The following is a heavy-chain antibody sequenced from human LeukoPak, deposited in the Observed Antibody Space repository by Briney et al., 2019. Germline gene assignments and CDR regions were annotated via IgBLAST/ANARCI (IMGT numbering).Heavy chain of an antibody. Sequence: GRSLRLSCAASGFTFSSYAMHWVRQAPGKGLEWVAVISYDGSNKYYADSVKGRFTISRDNSKNTLYLQMNSLRAEDTAVYYCAKVSGSGGTKYRPFDYWGQGTLVTVPS. CDR1: GFTFSSYA. D-gene: IGHD2-15*01. V-gene: IGHV3-30-3*01. CDR2: ISYDGSNK. CDR3: AKVSGSGGTKYRPFDY. J-gene: IGHJ4*02.